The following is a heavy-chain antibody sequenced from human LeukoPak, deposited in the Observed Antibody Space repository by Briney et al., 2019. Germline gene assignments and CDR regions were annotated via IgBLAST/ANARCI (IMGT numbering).Heavy chain of an antibody. V-gene: IGHV4-34*01. D-gene: IGHD3-10*01. CDR3: ARSLLGDDAFDI. CDR1: GGSFSGYY. CDR2: IDHSGST. J-gene: IGHJ3*02. Sequence: PSETLSLTCAVYGGSFSGYYWSWIRQPPGKGLEWIGEIDHSGSTNCSPSLKSRLTISVDTSRNQFSLKLSSVTAADTAIYYCARSLLGDDAFDIWGHGTMVTVSS.